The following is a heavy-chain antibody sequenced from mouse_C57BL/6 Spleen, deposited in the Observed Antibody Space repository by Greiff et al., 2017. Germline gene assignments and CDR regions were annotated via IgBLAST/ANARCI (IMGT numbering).Heavy chain of an antibody. CDR3: TPTTVVAPFAY. CDR1: GFNIKDDY. CDR2: IDPENGDT. Sequence: EVKVVESGAELVRPGASVKLSCTASGFNIKDDYMHWVKQRPEQGLEWIGWIDPENGDTEYASKFQGKATITADTSSNTAYLQLSSLTSEDTAVYYCTPTTVVAPFAYWGQGTLVTVSA. J-gene: IGHJ3*01. D-gene: IGHD1-1*01. V-gene: IGHV14-4*01.